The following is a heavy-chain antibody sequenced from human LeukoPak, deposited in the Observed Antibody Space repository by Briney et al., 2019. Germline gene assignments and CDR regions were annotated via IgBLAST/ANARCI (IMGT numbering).Heavy chain of an antibody. CDR2: IHPCDSDT. J-gene: IGHJ4*02. CDR1: GYSFDTYW. D-gene: IGHD3-22*01. CDR3: ATRPYYDGSGSYWLY. Sequence: GESLQISCQGSGYSFDTYWIGWVRQMPGKGLEWMGIIHPCDSDTRYSPSFQGQVTISADRSSATTFLQWGSLKASDSAMYYCATRPYYDGSGSYWLYWGQGTLVTVSS. V-gene: IGHV5-51*01.